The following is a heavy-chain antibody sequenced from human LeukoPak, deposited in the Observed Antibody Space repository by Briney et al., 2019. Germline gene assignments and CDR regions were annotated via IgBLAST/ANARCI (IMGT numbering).Heavy chain of an antibody. D-gene: IGHD3-16*01. V-gene: IGHV4-4*02. J-gene: IGHJ5*02. Sequence: PSETLSLTCAVSGGSISSSNWWNWVRQPPGKGLEWIGEIYHSGSTNYNPSLKSRVTISVDTSKNQFSLKLSSVTAADTAVYYCARGYDYVWGSSPRDWFDPWGQGTLVTVSS. CDR3: ARGYDYVWGSSPRDWFDP. CDR2: IYHSGST. CDR1: GGSISSSNW.